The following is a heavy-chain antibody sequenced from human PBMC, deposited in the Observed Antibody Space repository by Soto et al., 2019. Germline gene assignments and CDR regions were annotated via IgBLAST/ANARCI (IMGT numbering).Heavy chain of an antibody. CDR3: AGRGHTMLRGTHPPYMDV. CDR1: GGSITNYY. V-gene: IGHV4-4*08. D-gene: IGHD3-10*02. CDR2: ISSSGTT. J-gene: IGHJ6*04. Sequence: SETLSLTCTVSGGSITNYYWSWIRQPPGRGLEWIGYISSSGTTSYNPSLGSRLTIFVDTSRNQFSLQLASVTAADTAVYYCAGRGHTMLRGTHPPYMDVLGKGTTVTVSS.